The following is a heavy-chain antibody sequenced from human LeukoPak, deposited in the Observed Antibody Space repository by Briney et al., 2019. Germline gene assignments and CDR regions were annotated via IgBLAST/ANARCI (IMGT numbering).Heavy chain of an antibody. D-gene: IGHD6-13*01. CDR1: GGSISSSSYY. J-gene: IGHJ4*02. V-gene: IGHV4-39*01. CDR2: IYYSGST. Sequence: SETLSLTCTVSGGSISSSSYYWGWIRQPPGKGLEWIGSIYYSGSTYYNPSLKSRVTISVDTSKNQFSLKLSSVTAADTAVYYCARHRYSGSWYELFDYWGQGTLVTVSS. CDR3: ARHRYSGSWYELFDY.